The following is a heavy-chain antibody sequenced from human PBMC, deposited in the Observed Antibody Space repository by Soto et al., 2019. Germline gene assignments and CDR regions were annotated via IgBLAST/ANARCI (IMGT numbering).Heavy chain of an antibody. J-gene: IGHJ4*02. CDR2: TNPGDGST. Sequence: QVHLVQSGAEVKKPGASVKVSCKASGYSLTSYYMHWVRQAPGQGLEWMGITNPGDGSTRYAQKFKGRVTMTSDTSTSTVHMEMSSLTSEDTGVYYCARSYVTSRPIDYWGQGTLVTVSS. CDR1: GYSLTSYY. D-gene: IGHD3-10*02. V-gene: IGHV1-46*01. CDR3: ARSYVTSRPIDY.